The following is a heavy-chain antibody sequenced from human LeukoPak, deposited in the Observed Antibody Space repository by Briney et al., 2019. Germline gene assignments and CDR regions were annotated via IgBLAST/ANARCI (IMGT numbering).Heavy chain of an antibody. CDR1: GFTFSSYG. CDR3: ARPGPSGGVDTALISAFDI. CDR2: IRYDGSNK. Sequence: GGSLRLSCAASGFTFSSYGMHWVRQAPGKGLEWVAFIRYDGSNKYYADSVKGRFTISRDNSKNTLYLQMNSLRAEDTAVYYCARPGPSGGVDTALISAFDIWGQGTMVTVSS. J-gene: IGHJ3*02. D-gene: IGHD5-18*01. V-gene: IGHV3-30*02.